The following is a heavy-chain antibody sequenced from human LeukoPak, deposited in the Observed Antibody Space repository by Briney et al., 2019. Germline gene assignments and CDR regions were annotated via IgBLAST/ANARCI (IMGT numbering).Heavy chain of an antibody. V-gene: IGHV3-73*01. Sequence: PGGSLRLSCAASGFTFSGSAMHWVRQASGKGLEWVGRIRSKANSCATAYAASVKGRFTISRDDSKNTAYLQMNSLKTEDTAVYYCTRQMRLYGSGSSLTYYYYYMDVWGKGTTVTISS. CDR2: IRSKANSCAT. D-gene: IGHD3-10*01. J-gene: IGHJ6*03. CDR3: TRQMRLYGSGSSLTYYYYYMDV. CDR1: GFTFSGSA.